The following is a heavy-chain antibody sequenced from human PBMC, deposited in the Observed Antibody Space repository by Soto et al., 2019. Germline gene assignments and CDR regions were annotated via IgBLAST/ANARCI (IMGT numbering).Heavy chain of an antibody. Sequence: QVQLVQSGAEVKKPGSSVKVSCKASGGTFSHYAISWARQAPGQGLEWMGGILPIFGTTNYAQRFQGRGTITSDESTSTAYMELSSLRSEDTAVYYCARVSSSWYKDYFDYCGQGTLVTVSS. D-gene: IGHD6-13*01. CDR1: GGTFSHYA. J-gene: IGHJ4*02. CDR2: ILPIFGTT. CDR3: ARVSSSWYKDYFDY. V-gene: IGHV1-69*05.